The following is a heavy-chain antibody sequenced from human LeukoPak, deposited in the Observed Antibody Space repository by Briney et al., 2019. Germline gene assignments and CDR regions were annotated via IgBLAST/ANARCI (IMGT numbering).Heavy chain of an antibody. J-gene: IGHJ5*02. Sequence: GGSLRLSCAASGFTFSSYGMHWVRQAPGKGLEWVAFIRYDGSNKYYADSVKGRFTISRDNSKNTLYLQMNSLRAEDTAVYYCAKDPRMATIHFGPNWFDPWGQGTLVTVSS. D-gene: IGHD5-24*01. CDR2: IRYDGSNK. CDR1: GFTFSSYG. V-gene: IGHV3-30*02. CDR3: AKDPRMATIHFGPNWFDP.